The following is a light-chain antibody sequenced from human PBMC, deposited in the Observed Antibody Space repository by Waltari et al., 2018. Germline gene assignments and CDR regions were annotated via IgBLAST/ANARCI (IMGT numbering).Light chain of an antibody. V-gene: IGLV1-44*01. CDR1: RSNIGSNT. CDR2: ITD. J-gene: IGLJ2*01. CDR3: AVWDDSLNGPL. Sequence: QSVLTQPPSASGTPGQRVSISCSGSRSNIGSNTVNWYQQLPGTAPKLLIFITDQRPSGVPDRFSGSKSGTSASLAISELQSEDEAEYHCAVWDDSLNGPLFGGGTKLTVL.